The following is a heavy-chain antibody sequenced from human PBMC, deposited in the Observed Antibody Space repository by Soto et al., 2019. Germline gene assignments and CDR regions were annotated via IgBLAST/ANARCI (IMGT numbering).Heavy chain of an antibody. V-gene: IGHV3-7*01. Sequence: EVQLVESGGDLVQPGGSLRLSCSASGFAFSAHWMTWVRQTPGKGPEWVANISPEGSTKYYVDSAKGRFTISRDNAKNLLYLQMNSLTVGDTAVYSCVRDHVTPGLYFDKWGQGTLVTVSS. CDR3: VRDHVTPGLYFDK. CDR1: GFAFSAHW. J-gene: IGHJ4*02. CDR2: ISPEGSTK. D-gene: IGHD2-8*02.